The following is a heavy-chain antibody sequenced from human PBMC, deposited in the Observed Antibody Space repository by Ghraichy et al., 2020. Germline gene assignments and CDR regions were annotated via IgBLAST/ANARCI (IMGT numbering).Heavy chain of an antibody. D-gene: IGHD4-17*01. CDR2: IYPSGGST. J-gene: IGHJ4*02. Sequence: PVKVSCKASGYTFTGYYMYWVRQAPGQGLEWMGIIYPSGGSTSYAQKFRDRVTMARDTSTSTVYLDLSSLRSEDTAVYYCASGYYGDQPAAYWGQGTLVTVSS. V-gene: IGHV1-46*01. CDR3: ASGYYGDQPAAY. CDR1: GYTFTGYY.